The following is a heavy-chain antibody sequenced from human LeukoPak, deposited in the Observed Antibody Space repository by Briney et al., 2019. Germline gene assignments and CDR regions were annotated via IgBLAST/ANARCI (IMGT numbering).Heavy chain of an antibody. Sequence: PGGSLRLSCTASGSTFSNYAMSWVRQAPGKGPEWVSAINTNSGSIYYTDSVKGRFTTSRDNSKNTLYLQMNDLRPEDTAVYSCAKQSPYGGRFGVDDDWGRGTLVTVSS. CDR2: INTNSGSI. D-gene: IGHD1-26*01. CDR3: AKQSPYGGRFGVDDD. CDR1: GSTFSNYA. V-gene: IGHV3-23*01. J-gene: IGHJ4*02.